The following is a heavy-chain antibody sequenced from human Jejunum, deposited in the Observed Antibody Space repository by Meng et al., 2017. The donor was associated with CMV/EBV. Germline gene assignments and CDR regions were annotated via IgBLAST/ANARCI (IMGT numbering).Heavy chain of an antibody. Sequence: SGFTFSAYAMSWVRQAPGKGLEWVSTIVGGGGSTYYPDSVKGRFTISRDNYKNTLYLQMNSLRAEDTALYYCATYYTGNYYFFDFWGQGTLVTVSS. V-gene: IGHV3-23*01. CDR2: IVGGGGST. D-gene: IGHD3-3*01. CDR3: ATYYTGNYYFFDF. CDR1: GFTFSAYA. J-gene: IGHJ4*02.